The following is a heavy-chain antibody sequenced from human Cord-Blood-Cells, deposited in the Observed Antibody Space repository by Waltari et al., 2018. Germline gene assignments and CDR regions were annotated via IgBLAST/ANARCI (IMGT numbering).Heavy chain of an antibody. CDR3: ARDSADYYDSSGYYYRDY. CDR2: IKQDGSGK. J-gene: IGHJ4*02. CDR1: GFTFSSYW. V-gene: IGHV3-7*05. D-gene: IGHD3-22*01. Sequence: EVQLVESGGGLVQPGGSLRLSCAASGFTFSSYWMSWVRQAPGKGLGWVANIKQDGSGKYYVDSVKGRFTISRDNAKNSLYLQMNSLRAEDTAVYYCARDSADYYDSSGYYYRDYWGQGTLVTVSS.